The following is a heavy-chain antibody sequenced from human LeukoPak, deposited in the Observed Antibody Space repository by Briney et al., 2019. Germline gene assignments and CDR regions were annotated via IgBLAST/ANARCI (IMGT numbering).Heavy chain of an antibody. Sequence: ASVKISCKVSGYTLTELSMHWVRQAPGKGLEWMGGFDPEDGETIYAQKFQGRVIMTEDTSTDTAYMELSSLRSEDTAVYYCATGLWGYDSSGYYRRPFDYWGQGTLVTVSS. V-gene: IGHV1-24*01. CDR3: ATGLWGYDSSGYYRRPFDY. CDR2: FDPEDGET. D-gene: IGHD3-22*01. CDR1: GYTLTELS. J-gene: IGHJ4*02.